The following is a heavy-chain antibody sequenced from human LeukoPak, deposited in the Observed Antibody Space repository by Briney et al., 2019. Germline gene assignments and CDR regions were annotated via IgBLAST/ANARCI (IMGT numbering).Heavy chain of an antibody. V-gene: IGHV4-39*01. D-gene: IGHD2-2*01. CDR2: GYYSGST. Sequence: PSETLSLTCTVSGDSIRSSGYYWGWIRQPPGKRLEWIGSGYYSGSTYYNPSLKSRVTISVDTSKNQFSLKLSSVTAADTAVYYCARAIVVVPAAFDYWGQGTLVTVSS. CDR3: ARAIVVVPAAFDY. J-gene: IGHJ4*02. CDR1: GDSIRSSGYY.